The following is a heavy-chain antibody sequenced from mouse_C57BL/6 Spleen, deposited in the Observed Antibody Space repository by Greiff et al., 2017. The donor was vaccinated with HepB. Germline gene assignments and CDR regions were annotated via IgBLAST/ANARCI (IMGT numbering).Heavy chain of an antibody. V-gene: IGHV1-81*01. CDR2: IYPRSGNT. CDR1: GYTFTSYG. Sequence: QVQLQQSGAELARPGASVKLSCKASGYTFTSYGISWVKQRTGQGLEWIGEIYPRSGNTYYNEKFKGKATLTADKSSSTAYMELRSLTSEDSAVYFCARSGSSGYVDAMDYWGQGTSVTVSS. D-gene: IGHD3-2*02. CDR3: ARSGSSGYVDAMDY. J-gene: IGHJ4*01.